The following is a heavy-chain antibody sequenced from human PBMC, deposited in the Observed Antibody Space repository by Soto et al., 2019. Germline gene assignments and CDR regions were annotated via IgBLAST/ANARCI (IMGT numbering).Heavy chain of an antibody. CDR1: GYSFTSYW. J-gene: IGHJ6*02. Sequence: PGESLKISCKGSGYSFTSYWISWVRQMPGKGLEWMGIIYPGDSDTRYSSSFQGQVTISADKSISTAYLQWSSLKASDTAMYYCARAMVRGKNYYGVDVWGQGTTVTVSS. CDR2: IYPGDSDT. CDR3: ARAMVRGKNYYGVDV. D-gene: IGHD3-10*01. V-gene: IGHV5-51*01.